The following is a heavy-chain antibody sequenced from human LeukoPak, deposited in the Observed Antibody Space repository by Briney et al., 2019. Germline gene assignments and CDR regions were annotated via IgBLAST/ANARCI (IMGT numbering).Heavy chain of an antibody. Sequence: ASVKVSCKASGYTFTGYYMHWVRQAPGQGLEWMGWINPNSGGTNYAQKFQGRVTMTRDTSISTAYMELSRLRSDDTAVYYCARGREINCSGGSCYLSILDYWGQGTLVTVSS. J-gene: IGHJ4*02. CDR3: ARGREINCSGGSCYLSILDY. V-gene: IGHV1-2*02. D-gene: IGHD2-15*01. CDR1: GYTFTGYY. CDR2: INPNSGGT.